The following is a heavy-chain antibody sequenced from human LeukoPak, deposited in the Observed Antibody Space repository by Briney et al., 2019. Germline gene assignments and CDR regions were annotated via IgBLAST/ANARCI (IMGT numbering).Heavy chain of an antibody. J-gene: IGHJ4*02. V-gene: IGHV1-2*02. CDR3: AREQAVGDRHQKLFDY. Sequence: ASVKVSCKASGYTFTGYYMHWVRQAPGQGLEWMGWINPNSGGTNYAQKFKGRVTMTRDTSISTASMELTRLTSDDSAVYYCAREQAVGDRHQKLFDYWGQGTLVTDSS. CDR1: GYTFTGYY. CDR2: INPNSGGT. D-gene: IGHD3-10*01.